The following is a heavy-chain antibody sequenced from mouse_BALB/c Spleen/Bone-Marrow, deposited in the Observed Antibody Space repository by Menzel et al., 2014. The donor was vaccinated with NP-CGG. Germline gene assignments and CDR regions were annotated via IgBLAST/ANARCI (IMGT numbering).Heavy chain of an antibody. D-gene: IGHD1-1*01. J-gene: IGHJ3*01. V-gene: IGHV2-9*02. CDR3: ARYYGSSDSWFAY. CDR1: GFSLSNYG. Sequence: QVQLQQSGPGLVAPSQRLSITCTVSGFSLSNYGVHWVRQPPGKGLEWLGVIWAGGSTNYNSALMSRLSINKDNSKSQVFLKMNSLQPDDTAMYYCARYYGSSDSWFAYWGQGTLVTVS. CDR2: IWAGGST.